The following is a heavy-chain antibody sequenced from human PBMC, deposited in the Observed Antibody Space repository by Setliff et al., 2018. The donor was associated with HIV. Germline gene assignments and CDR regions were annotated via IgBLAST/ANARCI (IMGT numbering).Heavy chain of an antibody. CDR1: GGSVNSGGYY. V-gene: IGHV4-61*08. CDR3: ARATGPTYYFDF. CDR2: VNAGGST. J-gene: IGHJ4*01. Sequence: SETLSLTCTVSGGSVNSGGYYWNWIRQSPGEGLEWIGEVNAGGSTNYNPSLKSRVTISMDTSKNQFSLRVTSVTAADTAFYFCARATGPTYYFDFWGHRNLVTVSS.